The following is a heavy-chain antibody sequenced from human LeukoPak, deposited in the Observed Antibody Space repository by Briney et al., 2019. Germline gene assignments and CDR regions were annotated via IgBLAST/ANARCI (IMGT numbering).Heavy chain of an antibody. CDR2: IYYSGNT. Sequence: PSETLSLTCTVFGDSISSTDSYWGWIRQPPGKALEWIATIYYSGNTYYNPSLKSRVTISIDTSKNQFSLKLSSLTAADTAVYYCARVLARQFTSFSDSRPYSYYYMDVWGKGTTVTISS. J-gene: IGHJ6*03. CDR3: ARVLARQFTSFSDSRPYSYYYMDV. V-gene: IGHV4-39*07. CDR1: GDSISSTDSY. D-gene: IGHD2-21*01.